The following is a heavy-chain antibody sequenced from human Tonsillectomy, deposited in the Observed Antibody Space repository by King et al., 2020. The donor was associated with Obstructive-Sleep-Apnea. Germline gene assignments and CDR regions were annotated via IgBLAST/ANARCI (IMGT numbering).Heavy chain of an antibody. D-gene: IGHD3-10*01. CDR1: GFTFSSYG. J-gene: IGHJ3*02. V-gene: IGHV3-30*03. CDR2: ISYDGSNK. CDR3: ATPLRYSNAFDI. Sequence: VQLVESGGGVVQPGRSLRLSCAASGFTFSSYGMHWVRQAPGKGLEWVAVISYDGSNKYYADSVKGRFTISRDNSKNTLYLQMNSLRAEDTALYYCATPLRYSNAFDIWGQGTMVTVSS.